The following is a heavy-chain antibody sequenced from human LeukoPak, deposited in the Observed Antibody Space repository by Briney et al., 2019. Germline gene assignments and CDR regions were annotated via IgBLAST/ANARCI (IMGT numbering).Heavy chain of an antibody. CDR3: ARGPGLVVPAYYMDV. D-gene: IGHD2-2*01. CDR2: ISAYNGNT. V-gene: IGHV1-18*01. J-gene: IGHJ6*03. CDR1: GYTFTSYG. Sequence: ASVTVSFKASGYTFTSYGISWVRQAPGQGLEWMGWISAYNGNTNYAQKLQGRVTMTTDTSTSTAYMELRSLRSDDTAVYYCARGPGLVVPAYYMDVWGKGTTVTVSS.